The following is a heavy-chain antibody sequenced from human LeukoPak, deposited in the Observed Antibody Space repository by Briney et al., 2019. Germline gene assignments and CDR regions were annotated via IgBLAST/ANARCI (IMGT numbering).Heavy chain of an antibody. D-gene: IGHD4-17*01. J-gene: IGHJ6*02. V-gene: IGHV3-23*01. CDR3: AKDNDYGVTINRYYYYGMDV. Sequence: GGSLRLSCATSGFAFSSYAMSWVRQAPGKGLEWVSSISGSGGSAYYADSLKGRFTISRDNSKNTLYLQMNSLRAEDTAVYYCAKDNDYGVTINRYYYYGMDVWGQGTTVTVSS. CDR2: ISGSGGSA. CDR1: GFAFSSYA.